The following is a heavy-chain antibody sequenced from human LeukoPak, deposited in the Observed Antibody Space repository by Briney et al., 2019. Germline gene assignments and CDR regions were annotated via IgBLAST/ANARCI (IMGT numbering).Heavy chain of an antibody. D-gene: IGHD2-2*01. J-gene: IGHJ5*02. CDR1: GGSISSYY. V-gene: IGHV4-4*09. CDR2: IYTSGST. Sequence: SETLSLTCTVSGGSISSYYWSWIRQPPGKGLEWIGYIYTSGSTNYNPSLKSRVTISVNTSKNQFSLKLSSVTAADTAVYYCARHPASSTSWTDWFDPWGQGTLVTVSS. CDR3: ARHPASSTSWTDWFDP.